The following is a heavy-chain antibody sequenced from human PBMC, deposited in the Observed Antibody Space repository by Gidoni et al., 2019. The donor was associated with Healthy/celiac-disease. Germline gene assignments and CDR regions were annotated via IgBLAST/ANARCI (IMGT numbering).Heavy chain of an antibody. J-gene: IGHJ6*02. CDR3: AREGTVTTPNYYYYGMDV. V-gene: IGHV3-11*01. D-gene: IGHD4-17*01. CDR1: GFPFSDYY. CDR2: ISSSGSTI. Sequence: QVQLVESGGGLVKPGGSLRLSCAASGFPFSDYYLSWIRQAPGKGLEWVSYISSSGSTIYYADSVKGRFTISRDNAKNSLYLQMNSLRAEDTAVYYCAREGTVTTPNYYYYGMDVWGQGTTVTVSS.